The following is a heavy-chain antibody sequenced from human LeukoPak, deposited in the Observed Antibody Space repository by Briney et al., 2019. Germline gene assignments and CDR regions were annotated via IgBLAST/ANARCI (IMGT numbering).Heavy chain of an antibody. CDR1: GGSISSYY. D-gene: IGHD2-15*01. CDR2: IYTSGST. Sequence: PSETLSLTCTVSGGSISSYYWSWIRQPAGKGLEWIGRIYTSGSTNYNPSLKSRVTISVDTSKNQFSLKLSSVTAADTAVYYCASVLGYCSGGSCLDVWGQGTTVTVSS. CDR3: ASVLGYCSGGSCLDV. V-gene: IGHV4-4*07. J-gene: IGHJ6*02.